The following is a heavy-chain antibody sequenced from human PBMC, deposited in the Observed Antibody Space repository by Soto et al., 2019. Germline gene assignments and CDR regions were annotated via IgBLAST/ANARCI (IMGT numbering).Heavy chain of an antibody. Sequence: PSETLSLTCTASGGSISTSDYSWRWIRQPPGGGLEWIGSIYQTGRTYVIPSLRSRVTMSLDKSKNQFSLNLTSVTAADTALYYCAREMTIFGVAPGGGVDVWGQGTTVTVYS. V-gene: IGHV4-30-2*01. CDR3: AREMTIFGVAPGGGVDV. D-gene: IGHD3-3*01. CDR1: GGSISTSDYS. CDR2: IYQTGRT. J-gene: IGHJ6*02.